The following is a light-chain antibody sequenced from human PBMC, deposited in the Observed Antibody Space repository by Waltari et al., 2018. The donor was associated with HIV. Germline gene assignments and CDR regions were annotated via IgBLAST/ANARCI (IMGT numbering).Light chain of an antibody. CDR3: AAWDDSLHVL. CDR1: SSNIGSWP. J-gene: IGLJ2*01. CDR2: GST. V-gene: IGLV1-44*01. Sequence: SVLTQSPSASGAPGQRVTISCSGSSSNIGSWPVNWYQQLPGTAPKPRLYGSTLRPSGVPDRFSASKSGTSASLAISGLQSEDEADYYCAAWDDSLHVLFGGGTRLTVL.